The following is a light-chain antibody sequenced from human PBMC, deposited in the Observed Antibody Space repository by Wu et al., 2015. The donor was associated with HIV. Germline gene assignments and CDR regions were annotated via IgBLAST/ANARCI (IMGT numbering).Light chain of an antibody. Sequence: DIRMTQSPSSLSASVGDRVTITCRASQSISNYLNWYQQKPGKPLNSSSMLHPPYKVGPIKVQWQWIWTDFTLTISSLQPEDFATYYCTTELQYPYTFGQGPSWR. CDR3: TTELQYPYT. CDR2: LHP. V-gene: IGKV1-39*01. J-gene: IGKJ2*01. CDR1: QSISNY.